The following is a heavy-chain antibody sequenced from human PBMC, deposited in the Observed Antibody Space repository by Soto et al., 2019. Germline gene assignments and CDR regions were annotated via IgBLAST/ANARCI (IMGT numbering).Heavy chain of an antibody. D-gene: IGHD6-19*01. CDR3: ARPEYSSGWYFDY. V-gene: IGHV1-69*13. J-gene: IGHJ4*02. CDR2: IIPIFGTA. Sequence: SVKVSCKASGGTFSSYAISWVRQAPGQGLEWMGGIIPIFGTANYAQKFQGRVTITADESTSTAYMELSSLRSEDTAVYYCARPEYSSGWYFDYWGQGTLVIVSS. CDR1: GGTFSSYA.